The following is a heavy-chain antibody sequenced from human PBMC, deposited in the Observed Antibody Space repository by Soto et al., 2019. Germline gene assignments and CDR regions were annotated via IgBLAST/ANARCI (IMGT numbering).Heavy chain of an antibody. CDR1: GGSFSGYY. J-gene: IGHJ6*02. D-gene: IGHD1-7*01. V-gene: IGHV4-34*01. CDR3: ARVEYNWNYVSYYYYGMDV. Sequence: PSETLSLTCAVYGGSFSGYYWSWIRQPPGKGLEWIGEINHSGSTNYNPSLKSRVTISVDTSKNQFSLKLSSVTAADTAVYYCARVEYNWNYVSYYYYGMDVWGQGTMVTVSS. CDR2: INHSGST.